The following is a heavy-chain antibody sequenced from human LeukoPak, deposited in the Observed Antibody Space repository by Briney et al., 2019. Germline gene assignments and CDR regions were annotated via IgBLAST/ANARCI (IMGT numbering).Heavy chain of an antibody. J-gene: IGHJ4*02. CDR2: IKQDGSEK. CDR1: GFTFSNFW. V-gene: IGHV3-7*01. CDR3: ASEDNTGSSAY. Sequence: PGGSLRLSCVASGFTFSNFWMSWVRQAPGKGLEWVANIKQDGSEKYYVDSVKGRFTISRDNAKNSLYLQMSSLRGDDTALYYCASEDNTGSSAYWGQGTLVTVSS. D-gene: IGHD3-22*01.